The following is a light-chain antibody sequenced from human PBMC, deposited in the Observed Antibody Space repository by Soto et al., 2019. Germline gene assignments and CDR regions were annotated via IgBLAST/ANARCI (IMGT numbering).Light chain of an antibody. CDR3: QQYNNSTLS. V-gene: IGKV3-15*01. Sequence: EIVMTQSPATLSVCPGETATLSCRASQTATKELAWYQQKVGQAPRLLIYSAFNRATGIPARFSGSETGTEFNLTIISLQSEDFEVYYCQQYNNSTLSFGGGTKVEIK. CDR2: SAF. J-gene: IGKJ4*01. CDR1: QTATKE.